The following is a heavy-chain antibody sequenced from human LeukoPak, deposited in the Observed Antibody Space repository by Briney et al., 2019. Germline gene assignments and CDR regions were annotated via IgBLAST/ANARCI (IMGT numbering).Heavy chain of an antibody. V-gene: IGHV1-46*01. J-gene: IGHJ4*02. Sequence: ASVKVSCKASGYTFTNYYMNWVRQAPGQGLEWMGIMNSGGGSTTYAQKFQGRVTMTRDTSTNTVYMELNSLISEDTAVYFCARDGKYSSSWGDFDYWGRGTLVTVS. D-gene: IGHD6-13*01. CDR1: GYTFTNYY. CDR3: ARDGKYSSSWGDFDY. CDR2: MNSGGGST.